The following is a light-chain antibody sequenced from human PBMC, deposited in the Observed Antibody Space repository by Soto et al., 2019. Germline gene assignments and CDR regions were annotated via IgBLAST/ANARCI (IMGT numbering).Light chain of an antibody. CDR3: QSYDTSLSASV. V-gene: IGLV1-40*01. J-gene: IGLJ2*01. CDR2: DNT. Sequence: QLVLTQPPSVSGAPGQRVTTSCTGSRSNIGAGYAVHWYQQLPGTAPKLLIYDNTNRPSGVPDRFSASESGTSASLAITGLQSEDEADYYCQSYDTSLSASVFGGGTKVTVL. CDR1: RSNIGAGYA.